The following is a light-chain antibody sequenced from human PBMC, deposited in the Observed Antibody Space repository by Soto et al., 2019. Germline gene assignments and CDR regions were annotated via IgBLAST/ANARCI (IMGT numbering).Light chain of an antibody. CDR1: QSVSSSY. CDR2: GAS. CDR3: QHYGSSLT. J-gene: IGKJ5*01. Sequence: EIVLTQSPGTLSSSPGERATLSCRASQSVSSSYLAWYQQKPGQAPRLLIYGASSRATGIPDRFSGSGSGTDFTLTISRLEPEDFAVYYCQHYGSSLTFGQGTRLEIK. V-gene: IGKV3-20*01.